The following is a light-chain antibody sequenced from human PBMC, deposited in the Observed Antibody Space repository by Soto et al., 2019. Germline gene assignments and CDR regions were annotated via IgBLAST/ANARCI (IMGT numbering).Light chain of an antibody. CDR1: SNDVGGYNY. CDR3: TSYTSISTLYV. CDR2: EVS. Sequence: QSVLTQPASVSGSPGQSITISCTGSSNDVGGYNYVSWYQQHPGQAPKLIIYEVSDRPSGASPRFSGSKSGNTASLTISGLQVEDEADYFCTSYTSISTLYVFGTGTKVTVL. J-gene: IGLJ1*01. V-gene: IGLV2-14*01.